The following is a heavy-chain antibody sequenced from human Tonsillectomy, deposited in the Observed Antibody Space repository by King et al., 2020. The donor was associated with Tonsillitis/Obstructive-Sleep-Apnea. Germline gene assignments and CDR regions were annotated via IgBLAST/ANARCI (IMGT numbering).Heavy chain of an antibody. Sequence: EVQLVESGGGLVQPGRSLRLSCAASGFTFDDYAMHWVRQAPGKGLEWVSSISWNSGGIGYADSVKSRFTISRDNAKNSLYLQMNSLRAEDTALYYCAKDMYYYDSSGFVDYWGQGTLVTVSS. CDR2: ISWNSGGI. CDR3: AKDMYYYDSSGFVDY. V-gene: IGHV3-9*01. J-gene: IGHJ4*02. CDR1: GFTFDDYA. D-gene: IGHD3-22*01.